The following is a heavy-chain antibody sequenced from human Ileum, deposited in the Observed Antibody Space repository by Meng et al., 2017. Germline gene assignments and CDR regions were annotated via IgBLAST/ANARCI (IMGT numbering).Heavy chain of an antibody. Sequence: SETLSLTCTVSGGSISSGTYYWSWIRQPAGKGLEWIGRIYTSGSTNYNPSLKSRVTISVDTSKNQFSLKLSSVTAADPAVYYCARGPRGRPNDYWGQGTLVTVSS. D-gene: IGHD3-16*01. CDR3: ARGPRGRPNDY. CDR2: IYTSGST. V-gene: IGHV4-61*02. J-gene: IGHJ4*02. CDR1: GGSISSGTYY.